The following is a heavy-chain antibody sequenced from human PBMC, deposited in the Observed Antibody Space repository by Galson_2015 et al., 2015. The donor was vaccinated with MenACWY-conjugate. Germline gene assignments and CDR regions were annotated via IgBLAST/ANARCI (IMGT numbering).Heavy chain of an antibody. J-gene: IGHJ4*02. CDR2: IYWDDDK. CDR1: GFSLSTSRVG. V-gene: IGHV2-5*02. CDR3: SRTGASPGDY. Sequence: PAQVQPPQPLTLTCTFSGFSLSTSRVGVGWIRQPPGQALEWLGLIYWDDDKRYSPSLRSRLTITKDTSKNHVVLTMTNMDPVDTAAYYCSRTGASPGDYWGQGTLVAVSS.